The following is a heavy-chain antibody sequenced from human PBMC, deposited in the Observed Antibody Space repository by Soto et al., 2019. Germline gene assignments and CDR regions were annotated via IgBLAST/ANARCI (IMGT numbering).Heavy chain of an antibody. CDR1: GYTLTELS. D-gene: IGHD5-12*01. CDR3: ARDRVVEMATVDLDY. Sequence: ASVKVSCKVSGYTLTELSMHWVRQAPGKGLEWMGGFDPEDGETIYAQKFQGRVTMTEDTSKNQFSLQLNSVTPEDTAVYYCARDRVVEMATVDLDYWGQGTLVTVSS. J-gene: IGHJ4*02. V-gene: IGHV1-24*01. CDR2: FDPEDGET.